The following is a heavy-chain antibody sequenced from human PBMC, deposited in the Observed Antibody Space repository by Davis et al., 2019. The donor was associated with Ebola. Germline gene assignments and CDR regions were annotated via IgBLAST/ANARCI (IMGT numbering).Heavy chain of an antibody. D-gene: IGHD3-22*01. CDR1: GFSFKTSW. Sequence: GESLKISCAASGFSFKTSWMHWVRQAPGKGLVWVSRINTDGSTTTYADSVKGRFTISRDNAKNTLYLQMNSLRAEDTAVYYCARDLHSSVPASAFDIWGQGTMVTVSS. CDR3: ARDLHSSVPASAFDI. CDR2: INTDGSTT. V-gene: IGHV3-74*01. J-gene: IGHJ3*02.